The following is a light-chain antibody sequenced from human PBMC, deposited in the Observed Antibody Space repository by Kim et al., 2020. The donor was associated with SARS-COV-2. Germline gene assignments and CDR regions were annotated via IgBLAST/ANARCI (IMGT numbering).Light chain of an antibody. Sequence: QSVLTQPPSASGTPGQSVTISCSGSSFNIGSDHVYWYQQLPGTAPKLLIYRSYQRPSGVPDRFSGSKSGTSASLAIRGLRSEDEADYYCVAWDGSLSGWVFGGGTQLTVL. CDR3: VAWDGSLSGWV. V-gene: IGLV1-47*01. CDR1: SFNIGSDH. J-gene: IGLJ3*02. CDR2: RSY.